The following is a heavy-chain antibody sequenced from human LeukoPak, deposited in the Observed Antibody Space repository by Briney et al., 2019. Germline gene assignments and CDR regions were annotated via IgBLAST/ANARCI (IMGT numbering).Heavy chain of an antibody. Sequence: VGSLRLSSAASGFTFSSYAMSWVRQAPGKGLEWVSAISGSGGSTYYADSVKGRFTISRDNSKNTLYLQMNSLRAEDTAVYYCAKARTNYYYYYGMDVWGKGTTVTVSS. CDR3: AKARTNYYYYYGMDV. CDR1: GFTFSSYA. J-gene: IGHJ6*04. CDR2: ISGSGGST. V-gene: IGHV3-23*01.